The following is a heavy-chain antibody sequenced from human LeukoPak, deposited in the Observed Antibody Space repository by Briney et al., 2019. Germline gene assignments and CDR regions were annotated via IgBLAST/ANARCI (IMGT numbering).Heavy chain of an antibody. V-gene: IGHV3-7*01. J-gene: IGHJ6*04. Sequence: GGSLRLSCAASGFTLSNYWMSWVRRAPGKGLEWVANINQDGSEKYYVDSVKGRFTISRDNAKNSLYLQMNSLRAEDTAVYYCAELGITMIGGVWGKGTTVTISS. CDR1: GFTLSNYW. CDR2: INQDGSEK. D-gene: IGHD3-10*02. CDR3: AELGITMIGGV.